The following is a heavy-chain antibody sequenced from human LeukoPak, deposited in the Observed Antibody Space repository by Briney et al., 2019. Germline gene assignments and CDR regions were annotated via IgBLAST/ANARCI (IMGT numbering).Heavy chain of an antibody. J-gene: IGHJ6*03. CDR3: ASPRGRARTPYYMDV. D-gene: IGHD4-23*01. Sequence: SDTLSLTCAVHGGSFSGYYWSWIRQPPGNGLEWIGEINHSGSTNYNPSLKSRVTISVDTSKNQFSLKLSSVTAADTAVYYCASPRGRARTPYYMDVWGKGTTVTISS. CDR1: GGSFSGYY. CDR2: INHSGST. V-gene: IGHV4-34*01.